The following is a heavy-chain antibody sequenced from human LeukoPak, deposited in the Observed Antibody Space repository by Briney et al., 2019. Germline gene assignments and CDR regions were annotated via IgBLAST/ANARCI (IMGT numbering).Heavy chain of an antibody. D-gene: IGHD3-10*01. CDR1: GFIFSDFY. CDR2: ISGISHNI. J-gene: IGHJ4*02. CDR3: ARDLSNGGFSD. V-gene: IGHV3-11*04. Sequence: PGGSLRLSCAPSGFIFSDFYMSWIRQAPGEGLEWVSYISGISHNIQYADSVKGRFTVSRDNAKKSLYLQMNSLRAEDTAVYFCARDLSNGGFSDWDQGTLVTVSS.